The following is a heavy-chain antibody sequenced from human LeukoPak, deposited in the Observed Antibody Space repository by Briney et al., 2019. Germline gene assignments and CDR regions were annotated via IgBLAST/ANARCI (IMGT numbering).Heavy chain of an antibody. V-gene: IGHV4-59*01. D-gene: IGHD6-19*01. CDR3: ARKIYSSGWYFDY. Sequence: SETLSLTCTVSGDSISNYCWSWIRQPPGKGLEWIGYIHYTGSTNYHPSLKSRVTISVDTSKNQFSLKLSSVTAADTAVYYCARKIYSSGWYFDYWGQGTLVTVSS. CDR1: GDSISNYC. CDR2: IHYTGST. J-gene: IGHJ4*02.